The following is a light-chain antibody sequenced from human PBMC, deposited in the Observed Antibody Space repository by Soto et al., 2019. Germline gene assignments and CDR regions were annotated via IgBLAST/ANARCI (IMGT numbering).Light chain of an antibody. CDR3: QHYGSSPPT. CDR2: GTS. V-gene: IGKV3-20*01. CDR1: QSVSSY. J-gene: IGKJ2*01. Sequence: ETVLTQSPGTLSLSPGERATLSCRASQSVSSYSAWYQQKPGQAPRLLIYGTSSRAIGIPHRFSGSGSGTDFTLTISRLEPEDFAVYYCQHYGSSPPTFGRGTRLEIK.